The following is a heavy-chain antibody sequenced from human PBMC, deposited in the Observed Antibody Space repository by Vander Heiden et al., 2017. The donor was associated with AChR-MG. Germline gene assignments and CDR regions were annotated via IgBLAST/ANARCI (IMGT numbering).Heavy chain of an antibody. D-gene: IGHD1-26*01. J-gene: IGHJ6*02. Sequence: QVQLVQSGAEVKKPGSSVKVSCKASGGTFSSYAISWVRQAPGQGLEWMGGIIPIFGTANYAQKFQGRVTITADESTSTAYMELSSLRSEDTAVYYCARAYPLSGSYLSYYYGMDVWGQGTTVTVSS. CDR3: ARAYPLSGSYLSYYYGMDV. CDR2: IIPIFGTA. CDR1: GGTFSSYA. V-gene: IGHV1-69*12.